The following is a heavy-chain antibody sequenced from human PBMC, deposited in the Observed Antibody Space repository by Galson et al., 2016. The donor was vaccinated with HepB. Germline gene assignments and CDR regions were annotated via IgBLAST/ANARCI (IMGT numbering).Heavy chain of an antibody. CDR1: GGSVSSGGNY. D-gene: IGHD2-2*01. Sequence: TLSLTCTVSGGSVSSGGNYWTWLRQHPRKGLEWIGYIYYSGSTYYNPSLNSPVTISLDTSKNQFSLKLSSVTVADTAVYYCAGWSGVVPAAFFVYWGQGTLVTVSS. CDR3: AGWSGVVPAAFFVY. V-gene: IGHV4-31*01. J-gene: IGHJ4*02. CDR2: IYYSGST.